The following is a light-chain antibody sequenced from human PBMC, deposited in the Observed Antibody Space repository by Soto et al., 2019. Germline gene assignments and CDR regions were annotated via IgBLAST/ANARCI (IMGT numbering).Light chain of an antibody. V-gene: IGLV2-14*03. CDR3: SSYTSSMNYV. Sequence: QSALTQPASVSGSPGQSITISCTGTSSVVGAYNYVSWYQQHPGVVPKLMIYDVSNRPSGVSNRFSGSKSGNTASQTISGLQAEDEPEYSCSSYTSSMNYVFGIGTKLTVL. J-gene: IGLJ1*01. CDR2: DVS. CDR1: SSVVGAYNY.